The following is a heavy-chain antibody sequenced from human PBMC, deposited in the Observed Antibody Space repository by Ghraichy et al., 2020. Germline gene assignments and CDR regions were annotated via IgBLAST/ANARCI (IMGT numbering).Heavy chain of an antibody. CDR1: GFTFSDSA. D-gene: IGHD3-3*01. CDR2: IRSKANGYAT. CDR3: ARHSHYNLKVGDV. Sequence: GSLRLSCAASGFTFSDSAIHWVRQASGKGLEWVGRIRSKANGYATALAASVRGRFTLSRDDSENTAYLRMNSLKTEDTAVYYCARHSHYNLKVGDVWGQGTTVTVSS. V-gene: IGHV3-73*01. J-gene: IGHJ6*02.